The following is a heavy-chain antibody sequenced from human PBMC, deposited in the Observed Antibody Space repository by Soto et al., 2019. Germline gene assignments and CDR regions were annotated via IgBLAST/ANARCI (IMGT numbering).Heavy chain of an antibody. D-gene: IGHD2-2*01. V-gene: IGHV3-30-3*01. Sequence: GGSLRLSCAASGFTFSSYAMHWVRQAPGKGLEWVAVISYDGSNKYYADSVKGRFTISRDNSKNTLYLQMNSLRAEDTAVYYCAREIIVVVPAALSWGYFDYWGQGTLVTVSS. CDR2: ISYDGSNK. CDR3: AREIIVVVPAALSWGYFDY. J-gene: IGHJ4*02. CDR1: GFTFSSYA.